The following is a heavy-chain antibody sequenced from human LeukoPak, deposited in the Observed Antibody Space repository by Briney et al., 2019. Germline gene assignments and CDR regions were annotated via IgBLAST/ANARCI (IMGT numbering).Heavy chain of an antibody. CDR3: ARAEGGTDY. CDR1: GYTFTSYD. J-gene: IGHJ4*02. V-gene: IGHV1-8*01. Sequence: ASVTVSCTASGYTFTSYDINWVRQAPGQGLEWMGWMNPNSGNTGYAQKFQGRVTMSRNTSISTAYMELSSLRSEDTAVYYCARAEGGTDYWGQGTLVTVSS. CDR2: MNPNSGNT. D-gene: IGHD3-16*01.